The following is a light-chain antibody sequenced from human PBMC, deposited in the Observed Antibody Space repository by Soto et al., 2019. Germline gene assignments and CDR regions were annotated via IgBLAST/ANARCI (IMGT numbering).Light chain of an antibody. CDR2: DAS. CDR3: QQRSNWIT. CDR1: QSISTY. V-gene: IGKV3-11*01. Sequence: EVVLTQTPFTLSLSPVVRSTRSFRASQSISTYLAWYQQRPGQPPRLPIYDASNRATGIAARFSGSGSGTDFNLIISSLEPEDAAVYYCQQRSNWITFGQGTRLEIK. J-gene: IGKJ5*01.